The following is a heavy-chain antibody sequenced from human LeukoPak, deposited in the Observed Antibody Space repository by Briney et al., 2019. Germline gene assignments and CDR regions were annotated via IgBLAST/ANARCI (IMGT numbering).Heavy chain of an antibody. CDR2: ISSSSSTI. CDR3: ARDPPYYYGSGSYYFDY. V-gene: IGHV3-48*01. J-gene: IGHJ4*02. CDR1: GFTFSSYS. Sequence: PGGSLRLSCAASGFTFSSYSMNWVRQAPGKGLEWASYISSSSSTIYYADSVKGRFTISRDNAKNSLYLQMNSLRAEDTAVYYCARDPPYYYGSGSYYFDYWGQGTLVTVSS. D-gene: IGHD3-10*01.